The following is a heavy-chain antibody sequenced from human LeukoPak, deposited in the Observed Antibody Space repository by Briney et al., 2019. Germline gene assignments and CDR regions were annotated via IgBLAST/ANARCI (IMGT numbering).Heavy chain of an antibody. CDR3: AREGGGYY. CDR2: IYHSGST. V-gene: IGHV4-39*07. J-gene: IGHJ4*02. D-gene: IGHD6-25*01. Sequence: PSETLSLTRTVSGGSISSSSYYWGWIRQPPGKGLEWIGEIYHSGSTNYNPSLKSRVTISVDKSKNQFSLKLSSVTAADTAVYYCAREGGGYYWGQGTLVTVSS. CDR1: GGSISSSSYY.